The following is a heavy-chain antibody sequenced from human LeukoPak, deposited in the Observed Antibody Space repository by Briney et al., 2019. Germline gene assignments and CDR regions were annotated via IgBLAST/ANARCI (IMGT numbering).Heavy chain of an antibody. D-gene: IGHD6-19*01. CDR3: ARQEHDGSGWYAYYYYGMDV. J-gene: IGHJ6*02. V-gene: IGHV5-51*01. Sequence: GESLKISCKGSGYSFTSYWIGWVRQMPGKGLEWMGIIYPGDPDTRYSPSFQGQVTISADKSISTAYLQWSSLKASDTAMYYCARQEHDGSGWYAYYYYGMDVWGQGTTVTVSS. CDR1: GYSFTSYW. CDR2: IYPGDPDT.